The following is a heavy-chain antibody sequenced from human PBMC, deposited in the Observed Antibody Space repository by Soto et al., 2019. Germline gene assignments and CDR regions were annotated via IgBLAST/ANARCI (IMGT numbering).Heavy chain of an antibody. J-gene: IGHJ4*02. D-gene: IGHD3-3*01. CDR2: INPNSGGT. Sequence: ASVKVSCKASGYTFTGYYMHWVRQAPGQGLEWMGWINPNSGGTNYAQKFQGWVTMTRDTSISTAYMELSRLRSDDTAVYYCARAGPISAWSGYYQGSLFHWGQGTLVTVSS. CDR1: GYTFTGYY. V-gene: IGHV1-2*04. CDR3: ARAGPISAWSGYYQGSLFH.